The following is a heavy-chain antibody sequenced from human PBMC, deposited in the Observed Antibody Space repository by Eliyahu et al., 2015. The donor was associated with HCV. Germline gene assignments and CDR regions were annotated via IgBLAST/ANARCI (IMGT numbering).Heavy chain of an antibody. Sequence: EVQLVESGGGLVKPGGSLRLSCAASGFPFSIYSMXWXRXAPGKGLEWVSFISSSSAYIYNADSVKGRFTISRDNAKNSLYLQMNSLRAEDTAVYYCARAKETYYDFWSGYSYSYGMDVWGQGTXVTVSS. D-gene: IGHD3-3*01. V-gene: IGHV3-21*01. CDR1: GFPFSIYS. CDR3: ARAKETYYDFWSGYSYSYGMDV. CDR2: ISSSSAYI. J-gene: IGHJ6*02.